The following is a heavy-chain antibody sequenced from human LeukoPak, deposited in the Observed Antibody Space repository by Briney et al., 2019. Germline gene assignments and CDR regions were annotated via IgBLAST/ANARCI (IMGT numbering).Heavy chain of an antibody. D-gene: IGHD6-13*01. Sequence: SGGSLRLSRAASGFTFSSYSMNWVRQAPGKGLEWVSYISSSSSTIYYADSVKGRFTISRDNAKNSLYLQMNSLRDEDTAVYYCARDDSSSWYDEVFDYWGQGTLVTVSS. V-gene: IGHV3-48*02. J-gene: IGHJ4*02. CDR3: ARDDSSSWYDEVFDY. CDR1: GFTFSSYS. CDR2: ISSSSSTI.